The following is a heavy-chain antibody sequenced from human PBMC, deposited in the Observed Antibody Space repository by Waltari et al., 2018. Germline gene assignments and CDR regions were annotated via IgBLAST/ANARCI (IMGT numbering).Heavy chain of an antibody. D-gene: IGHD6-13*01. J-gene: IGHJ4*02. CDR3: ASTYSSSWLFDY. Sequence: EVQLVESGGGLVKPGGSLRLSCAASGFTFSSYSMNWVRQAPGKGLAWVSSISSSSSYIYYADSVKCRFTISRDNAKNSLYLPMNSLRAEDTAVYYCASTYSSSWLFDYWGQGTLVTVSS. CDR1: GFTFSSYS. CDR2: ISSSSSYI. V-gene: IGHV3-21*01.